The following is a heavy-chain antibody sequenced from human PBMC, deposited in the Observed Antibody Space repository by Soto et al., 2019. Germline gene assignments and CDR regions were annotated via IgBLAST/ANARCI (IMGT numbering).Heavy chain of an antibody. CDR1: GISVSASDYY. CDR3: AGFVVPASRNSDFDY. D-gene: IGHD2-15*01. Sequence: KASETLSLTCTGSGISVSASDYYWGWVRQPPGKGLDWIGNIYYSGSTFYNPSLRSRVTLSVDTSKNQFSLRLNSVTAADTAVYFCAGFVVPASRNSDFDYWGQGTLVVVSS. V-gene: IGHV4-39*01. CDR2: IYYSGST. J-gene: IGHJ4*02.